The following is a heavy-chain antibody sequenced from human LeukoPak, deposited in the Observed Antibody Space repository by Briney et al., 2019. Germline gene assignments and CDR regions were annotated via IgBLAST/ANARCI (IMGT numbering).Heavy chain of an antibody. Sequence: SETLSLTCAVYVQYFSGYYWSWIRQPPGKGLEWIGEINHSGSTNYNPSLKSRVTISVDTSKNQFSLKLSSVTAADTAVYYCARGSGGRGRFGYWGQGTLVTVSS. D-gene: IGHD1-26*01. J-gene: IGHJ4*02. CDR3: ARGSGGRGRFGY. V-gene: IGHV4-34*01. CDR1: VQYFSGYY. CDR2: INHSGST.